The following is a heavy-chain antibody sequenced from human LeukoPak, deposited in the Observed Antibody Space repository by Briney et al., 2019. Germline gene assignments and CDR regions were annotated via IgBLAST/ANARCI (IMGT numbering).Heavy chain of an antibody. CDR1: GFTFSSYW. D-gene: IGHD3-3*01. J-gene: IGHJ4*02. CDR2: IKQDGSEK. Sequence: GGSLRLSCAASGFTFSSYWMSWVRQAPGKGLEWVANIKQDGSEKYYVDYVKGRFNIYRDNEKNSVYLKMNSLRAEDTAVYCCARDLKYYDFWSGYRVYFDYWGQGTLVTVSS. CDR3: ARDLKYYDFWSGYRVYFDY. V-gene: IGHV3-7*01.